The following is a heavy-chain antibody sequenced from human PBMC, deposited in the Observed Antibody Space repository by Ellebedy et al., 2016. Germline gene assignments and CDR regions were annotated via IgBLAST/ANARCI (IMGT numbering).Heavy chain of an antibody. CDR3: AKWNGGWYAFEV. Sequence: GSLRLSCNVFGGFVTSDYWNWIRRPPGKGLEWIGYVFHTGTAHYNPSLQSRITMSVDTSKSQLSLRLTSVTAADTAVYYCAKWNGGWYAFEVWGQGTMVTVSS. V-gene: IGHV4-59*02. CDR2: VFHTGTA. D-gene: IGHD6-19*01. CDR1: GGFVTSDY. J-gene: IGHJ3*01.